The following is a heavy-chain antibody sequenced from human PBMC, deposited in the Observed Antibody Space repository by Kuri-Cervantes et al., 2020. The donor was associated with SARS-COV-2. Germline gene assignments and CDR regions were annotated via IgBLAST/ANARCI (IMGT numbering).Heavy chain of an antibody. CDR3: AREVPTGILTGYYSGDAFDI. CDR1: GGSFSSYF. Sequence: GSLRLSCAVSGGSFSSYFWSWLRQPPGKGLEWIGETNQNGGTNYNPSLKSRITISVDTSKNQFSLKLSSVTAADTAVYYCAREVPTGILTGYYSGDAFDIWGQGTMVTVSS. CDR2: TNQNGGT. D-gene: IGHD3-9*01. V-gene: IGHV4-34*01. J-gene: IGHJ3*02.